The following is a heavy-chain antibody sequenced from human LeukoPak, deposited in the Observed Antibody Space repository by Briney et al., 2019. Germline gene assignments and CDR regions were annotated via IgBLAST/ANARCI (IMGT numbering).Heavy chain of an antibody. Sequence: SETLSLTCTVSGGSISSSYWSWIRQPPGKGLEWIGYVYHTGDTNSNPSLKSRVTISMDTSKNQFSLRLSSVAAADTAVYYCARHNFARPFDYWGQGTLVTVSS. CDR1: GGSISSSY. CDR2: VYHTGDT. D-gene: IGHD6-6*01. J-gene: IGHJ4*02. CDR3: ARHNFARPFDY. V-gene: IGHV4-59*08.